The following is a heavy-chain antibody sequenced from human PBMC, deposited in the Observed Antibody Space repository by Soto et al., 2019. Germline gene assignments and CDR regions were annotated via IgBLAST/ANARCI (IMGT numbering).Heavy chain of an antibody. Sequence: SETLSLTCTVSGGSISSGDYYWSWIRQPPGKGLEWIGYIYYSGSTYYNPSLKSRVTISVDTSKNQFSLKLSSVTAADTAVYYCARESAHSRGYYYGMDVWGQGTTVTVSS. CDR2: IYYSGST. CDR1: GGSISSGDYY. D-gene: IGHD4-4*01. V-gene: IGHV4-30-4*01. J-gene: IGHJ6*02. CDR3: ARESAHSRGYYYGMDV.